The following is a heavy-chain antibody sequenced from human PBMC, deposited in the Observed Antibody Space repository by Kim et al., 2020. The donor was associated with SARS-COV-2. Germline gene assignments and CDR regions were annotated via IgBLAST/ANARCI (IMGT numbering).Heavy chain of an antibody. CDR1: GFTFSSYA. CDR3: AKDDRAQLWLRPGMDV. D-gene: IGHD5-18*01. CDR2: ISGSGGST. J-gene: IGHJ6*02. Sequence: GGSLRLSCAASGFTFSSYAMSWVRQAPGKGLEWVSAISGSGGSTYYADSVKGRFTISRDNSKNTLYLQMNSLRAEDTAVYYCAKDDRAQLWLRPGMDVWGQGTTVTVSS. V-gene: IGHV3-23*01.